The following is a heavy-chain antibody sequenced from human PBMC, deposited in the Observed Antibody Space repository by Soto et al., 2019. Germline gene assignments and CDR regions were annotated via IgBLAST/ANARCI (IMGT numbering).Heavy chain of an antibody. CDR3: ASPISSGWYGGKAFDI. J-gene: IGHJ3*02. CDR1: GGSFSGYY. CDR2: INHSGST. V-gene: IGHV4-34*01. D-gene: IGHD6-19*01. Sequence: SETLSLTCAVYGGSFSGYYWSWIRQPPGKGLEWIGEINHSGSTNYNPSLKSRVTISVDTSKNQFSLKLSSVTAADTAVYYCASPISSGWYGGKAFDIWGQGTMVTVSS.